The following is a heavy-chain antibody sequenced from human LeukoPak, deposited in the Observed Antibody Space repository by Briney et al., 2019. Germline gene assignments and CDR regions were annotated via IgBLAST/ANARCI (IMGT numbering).Heavy chain of an antibody. D-gene: IGHD3-22*01. CDR2: ISSSGSTI. J-gene: IGHJ4*02. CDR3: ARDRGAIDSSGYYYSTFDY. V-gene: IGHV3-11*04. Sequence: GGSLRLSCAASGFTVSSNYMSWVRQAPGKGLEWVSYISSSGSTIYYADSVKGRFTISRDNAKNSLYLQMNSLRAEDTAVYYCARDRGAIDSSGYYYSTFDYWGQGTLVTVSS. CDR1: GFTVSSNY.